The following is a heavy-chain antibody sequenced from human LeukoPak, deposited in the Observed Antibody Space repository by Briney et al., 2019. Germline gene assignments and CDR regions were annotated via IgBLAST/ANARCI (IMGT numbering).Heavy chain of an antibody. CDR3: ARGLELIVGATSYDFDY. V-gene: IGHV1-18*01. Sequence: PLASVKVSCKASGYTFTDFGTSWVRQAPGQGPEWMGWISAYNGDIIYGQKFQGRVTMTTDTSTSTAYMELRSLRSDDTAVYYCARGLELIVGATSYDFDYWGQGTLVTVSS. CDR1: GYTFTDFG. D-gene: IGHD1-26*01. CDR2: ISAYNGDI. J-gene: IGHJ4*02.